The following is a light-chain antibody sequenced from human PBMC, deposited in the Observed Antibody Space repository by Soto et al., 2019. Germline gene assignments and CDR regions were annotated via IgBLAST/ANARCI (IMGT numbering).Light chain of an antibody. J-gene: IGLJ2*01. CDR1: SSNIGAGYD. CDR2: DNN. CDR3: QSYDSGLSGSV. Sequence: QLVLTQPPSVSGAPGQRVTVSCTGSSSNIGAGYDVHWYQQLPGTAPKLLIYDNNSRPSGVPDRFSGSKSGTSASLAIAGLQAEDEADYYCQSYDSGLSGSVFGGGTKLTVL. V-gene: IGLV1-40*01.